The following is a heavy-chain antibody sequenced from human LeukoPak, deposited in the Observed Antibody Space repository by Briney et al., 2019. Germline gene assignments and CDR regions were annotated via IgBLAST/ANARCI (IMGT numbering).Heavy chain of an antibody. V-gene: IGHV1-8*01. CDR3: ARSRGYCSSTICYRY. CDR1: GYTFTSYD. CDR2: MNPNSGNT. J-gene: IGHJ4*02. D-gene: IGHD2-2*02. Sequence: ASVKDSCKASGYTFTSYDINWVRQATGQGLEWMGWMNPNSGNTGYAQKFQDRVTMTRNTSISTAYMELSSLRSEDTAVYYCARSRGYCSSTICYRYWGQGTLVTVSS.